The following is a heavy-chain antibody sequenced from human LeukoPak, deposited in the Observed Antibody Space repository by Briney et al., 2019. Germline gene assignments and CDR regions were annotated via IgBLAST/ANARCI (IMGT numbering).Heavy chain of an antibody. CDR1: GYSFTSYW. CDR3: ARRVHRGGSYSSHSDY. CDR2: IYPGDSDT. Sequence: GASLKISCKGSGYSFTSYWIGWVRQMPGKGLEWMEIIYPGDSDTIYSPSFQGQVTISADKSISTAYLQWSSLKASDTAMYYCARRVHRGGSYSSHSDYWGQGTLVTVSS. V-gene: IGHV5-51*01. J-gene: IGHJ4*02. D-gene: IGHD1-26*01.